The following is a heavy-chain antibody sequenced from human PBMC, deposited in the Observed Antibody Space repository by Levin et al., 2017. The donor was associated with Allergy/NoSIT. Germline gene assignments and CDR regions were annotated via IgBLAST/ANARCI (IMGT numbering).Heavy chain of an antibody. V-gene: IGHV3-23*01. CDR1: GFTFSSSA. Sequence: LSLTCAASGFTFSSSAMSWVRQAPGKGLEWVSAISGSGGSTYYADSVKGRFTISRDNSKNTLYLQMNSLRAEDTAVYYCAKDFGVRELLEVFDYWGQGTLVTVSS. J-gene: IGHJ4*02. D-gene: IGHD3-10*01. CDR3: AKDFGVRELLEVFDY. CDR2: ISGSGGST.